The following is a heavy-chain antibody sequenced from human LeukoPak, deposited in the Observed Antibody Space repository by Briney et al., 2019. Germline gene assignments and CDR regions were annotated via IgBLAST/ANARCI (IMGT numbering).Heavy chain of an antibody. D-gene: IGHD3-22*01. V-gene: IGHV3-74*01. CDR2: IKSDGST. CDR3: ARAPSEIGGYYPEYFRH. Sequence: GVSLRLSCAASGFTFSSYWMHWVRQAPGKGPVWVSRIKSDGSTRYADSVKGRFTISRDNAKNTVSLQMNSLRAEDTGVYYCARAPSEIGGYYPEYFRHWGQGTLVTVSP. CDR1: GFTFSSYW. J-gene: IGHJ1*01.